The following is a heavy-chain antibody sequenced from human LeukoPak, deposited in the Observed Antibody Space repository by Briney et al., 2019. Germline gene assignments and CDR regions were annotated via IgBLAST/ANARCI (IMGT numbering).Heavy chain of an antibody. Sequence: SVKVSCKASGGTFSSYTISWVRQAPGQGLEWMGRIIPILGIANYAQKFQGRVMITADKSTSTAYMELSSLRSEDTAVYYCAREFAFDIVATSGSELFDNYWGQGTLVTVSS. CDR3: AREFAFDIVATSGSELFDNY. D-gene: IGHD5-12*01. CDR2: IIPILGIA. CDR1: GGTFSSYT. J-gene: IGHJ4*02. V-gene: IGHV1-69*04.